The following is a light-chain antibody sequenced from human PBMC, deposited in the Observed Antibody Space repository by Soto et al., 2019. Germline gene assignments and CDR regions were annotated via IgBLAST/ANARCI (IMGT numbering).Light chain of an antibody. Sequence: QSVLTQPASVSGSPGQSITISCPGTSSDFGGYNYVSWYQQHPGKAPKLMIYDVSNRPSGVSNRFSGSKSGNTASLTISGLQAEDEADYYCSSYTSSSTPYVFGTGTKAPS. V-gene: IGLV2-14*01. CDR3: SSYTSSSTPYV. J-gene: IGLJ1*01. CDR1: SSDFGGYNY. CDR2: DVS.